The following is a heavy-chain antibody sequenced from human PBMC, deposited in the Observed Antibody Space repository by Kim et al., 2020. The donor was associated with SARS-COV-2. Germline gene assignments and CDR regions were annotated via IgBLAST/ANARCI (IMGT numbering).Heavy chain of an antibody. J-gene: IGHJ4*01. CDR3: AKQLTGSGGNVYVDY. D-gene: IGHD3-10*01. CDR1: GFTFTNCG. Sequence: GGSLRLSCEASGFTFTNCGMTWVRQAPGKGPEWVSTISTSGASTYYADSVRGRFTISRDISKNTLSLEMYSLRVDDTAIYYCAKQLTGSGGNVYVDYWG. V-gene: IGHV3-23*01. CDR2: ISTSGAST.